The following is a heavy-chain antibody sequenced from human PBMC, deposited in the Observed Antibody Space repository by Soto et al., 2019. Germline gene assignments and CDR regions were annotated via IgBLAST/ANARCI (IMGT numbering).Heavy chain of an antibody. CDR3: VKVLARGVGVPRFYFDS. V-gene: IGHV3-74*01. Sequence: HPGGSLRLSCAASGFTFSNSWMNWVRQVSGKGLEWVSRINADGTSTSYADSVKGRFTISRDNAKNTLYLHVNSLRAEDTAVYYCVKVLARGVGVPRFYFDSWGQGALVTVSS. CDR2: INADGTST. D-gene: IGHD2-2*01. CDR1: GFTFSNSW. J-gene: IGHJ4*02.